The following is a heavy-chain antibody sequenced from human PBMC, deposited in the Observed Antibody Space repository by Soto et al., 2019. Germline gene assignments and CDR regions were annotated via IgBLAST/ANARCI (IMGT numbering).Heavy chain of an antibody. CDR2: IRRKAYGGTT. J-gene: IGHJ6*03. CDR1: GFTFGDYG. V-gene: IGHV3-49*03. Sequence: GESLKISCIASGFTFGDYGMSWFRQAPGKGLECVGFIRRKAYGGTTEYAASVKDRFTISRDDSKSIAYLQMNSLKTEDTAVYYCTRLLRGISQDYYMDVWGKGTTVTVSS. D-gene: IGHD3-10*01. CDR3: TRLLRGISQDYYMDV.